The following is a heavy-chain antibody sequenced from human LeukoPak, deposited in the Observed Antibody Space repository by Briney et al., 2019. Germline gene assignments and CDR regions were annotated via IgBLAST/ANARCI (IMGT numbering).Heavy chain of an antibody. CDR2: MNPNSGNT. CDR3: ARGVYCTNGVCYAYFDY. CDR1: GYTFTSYD. Sequence: ASVKVSCKASGYTFTSYDINWVRQATGQGLEWMGWMNPNSGNTGYAQKFQGRVTMTRDMSTSTVYMELSSLRSEDTAVYYCARGVYCTNGVCYAYFDYWGQGTLVTVSS. D-gene: IGHD2-8*01. J-gene: IGHJ4*02. V-gene: IGHV1-8*01.